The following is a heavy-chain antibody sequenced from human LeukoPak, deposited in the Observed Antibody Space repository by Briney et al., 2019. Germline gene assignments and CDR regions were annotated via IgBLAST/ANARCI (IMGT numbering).Heavy chain of an antibody. Sequence: GASVKVSCKASGYTFTSYGISWVRQAPGQGLEWMGWISAYNGNTNYAQKLQGRVTMTTDTSTSTAYMELRSLRSDDTAVYYCARDLVEAYCGGDCYDGRTPRPFDYWGQGTLVTVSS. CDR1: GYTFTSYG. J-gene: IGHJ4*02. D-gene: IGHD2-21*02. V-gene: IGHV1-18*01. CDR3: ARDLVEAYCGGDCYDGRTPRPFDY. CDR2: ISAYNGNT.